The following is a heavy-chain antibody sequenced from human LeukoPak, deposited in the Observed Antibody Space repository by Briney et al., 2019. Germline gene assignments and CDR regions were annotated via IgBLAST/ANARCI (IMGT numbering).Heavy chain of an antibody. CDR1: GFTFSSYA. J-gene: IGHJ4*02. D-gene: IGHD3-10*01. CDR3: AKGRNTMVRGVIKAFDY. Sequence: GGSLRLACAASGFTFSSYAMSWVRQAPGKGLEWVSAISGSGGSTYYADSVKGRFTISRDNSKNTLYLQMNSLRAEDTAVYYCAKGRNTMVRGVIKAFDYWGQGTLVTVSS. CDR2: ISGSGGST. V-gene: IGHV3-23*01.